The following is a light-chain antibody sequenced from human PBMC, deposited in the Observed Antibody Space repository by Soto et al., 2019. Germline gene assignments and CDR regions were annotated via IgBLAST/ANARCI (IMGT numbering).Light chain of an antibody. CDR1: SSDVGGYNY. Sequence: QSALTQPRSVSGSPGQSVTISCTGTSSDVGGYNYVSWYQQHPGKAPKLMIYDVSKRPSGVPDRFSGSKSGNTASLTISGLQAEDEADYYCCSYAGSYTFVVFGTGPKVTVL. J-gene: IGLJ1*01. CDR3: CSYAGSYTFVV. CDR2: DVS. V-gene: IGLV2-11*01.